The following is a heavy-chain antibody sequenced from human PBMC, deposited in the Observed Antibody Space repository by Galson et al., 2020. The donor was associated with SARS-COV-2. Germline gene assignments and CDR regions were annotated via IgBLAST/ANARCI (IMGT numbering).Heavy chain of an antibody. CDR3: ARSISSSSHDMWFDS. CDR1: GYTFTSKW. Sequence: KIGESLKISCKVSGYTFTSKWIGWVRQMPGKGLEWMGIIYPGDSDTRYSPSFQGQVTISADTSLTTAYLQWNSLKASDTAIYYCARSISSSSHDMWFDSWGQGTLVTVSS. D-gene: IGHD6-13*01. CDR2: IYPGDSDT. J-gene: IGHJ5*01. V-gene: IGHV5-51*01.